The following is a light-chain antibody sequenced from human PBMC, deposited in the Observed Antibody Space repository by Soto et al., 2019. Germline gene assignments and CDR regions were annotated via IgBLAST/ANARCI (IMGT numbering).Light chain of an antibody. CDR3: QQYGSSPEWT. V-gene: IGKV3-20*01. CDR1: QSVSSN. Sequence: EFVLTQSPGTLSVSPGERATLSCRASQSVSSNLAWYQQKPGQAPRLLIYGASSRATGIPDRFSGSGSGTDFTLTISRLEAEDFAVYYCQQYGSSPEWTFGQGTKVDIK. CDR2: GAS. J-gene: IGKJ1*01.